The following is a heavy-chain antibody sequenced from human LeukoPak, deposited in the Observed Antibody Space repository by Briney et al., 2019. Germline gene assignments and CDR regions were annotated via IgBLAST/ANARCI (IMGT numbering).Heavy chain of an antibody. D-gene: IGHD3-10*01. CDR3: ARVGSGSYYTVSDY. Sequence: SETLSLTCTVSGGSISSSSYYWGWIRQPPGKGLEWIGSIYYSGSTYYNPSLKSRVTISVDTSKNQFSLKLSSVTAADTAVYYCARVGSGSYYTVSDYWGQGTLVTVSS. J-gene: IGHJ4*02. V-gene: IGHV4-39*07. CDR2: IYYSGST. CDR1: GGSISSSSYY.